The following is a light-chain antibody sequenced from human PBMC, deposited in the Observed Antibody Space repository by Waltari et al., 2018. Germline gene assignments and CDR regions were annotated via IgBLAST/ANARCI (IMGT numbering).Light chain of an antibody. CDR1: RSNIGNNY. V-gene: IGLV1-47*03. CDR3: AAWDDSLSAGV. CDR2: TNN. J-gene: IGLJ2*01. Sequence: QPVLTQAPSASETPGQRVPISCSGSRSNIGNNYVYWYQQLPGTAPKLPSYTNNPLPSRVPDRFSGSKSGTSASLAISGRWSGDEADFYCAAWDDSLSAGVVGGGTKLTVL.